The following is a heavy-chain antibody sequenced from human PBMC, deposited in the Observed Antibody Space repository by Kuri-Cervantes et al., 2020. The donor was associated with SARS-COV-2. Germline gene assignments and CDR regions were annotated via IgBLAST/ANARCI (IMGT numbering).Heavy chain of an antibody. Sequence: ASVKVSCKASGYTFTSYGISWVRQAPGQGLEWMGWISAYNGNTNYAQKLQGRVTMTTDTSTSTAYMELRSLRSDDTAVYYCARGDIHLGYCSSTSCAYYFDYWGQGTLVTVSS. CDR3: ARGDIHLGYCSSTSCAYYFDY. V-gene: IGHV1-18*01. CDR1: GYTFTSYG. CDR2: ISAYNGNT. J-gene: IGHJ4*02. D-gene: IGHD2-2*01.